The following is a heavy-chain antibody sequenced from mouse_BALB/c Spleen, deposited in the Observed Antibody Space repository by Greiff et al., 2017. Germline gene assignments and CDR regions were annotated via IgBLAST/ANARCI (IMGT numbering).Heavy chain of an antibody. D-gene: IGHD2-4*01. CDR2: ISYSGST. J-gene: IGHJ4*01. CDR3: ARSGGPTMITEDY. V-gene: IGHV3-2*02. CDR1: GYSITSDYA. Sequence: EVKLMESGPGLVKPSQSLSLTCTVTGYSITSDYAWNWIRQFPGNKLEWMGYISYSGSTSYNPSLKSRISITRDTSKNQFFLQLNSVTTEETATYYCARSGGPTMITEDYWGQGTSVTVSS.